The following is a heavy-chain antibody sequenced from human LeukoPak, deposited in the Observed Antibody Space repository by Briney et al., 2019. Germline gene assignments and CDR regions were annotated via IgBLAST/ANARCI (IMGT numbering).Heavy chain of an antibody. D-gene: IGHD6-19*01. V-gene: IGHV1-3*03. CDR2: ITTGRGET. CDR1: GYTFTDYA. CDR3: ARGGKQWRGGNYFDS. Sequence: GASVKVSCTASGYTFTDYALHWVRQAPGQSLEWMGWITTGRGETRYSQEFQRRITFTRDTSASTVYMDLSDLRSEDTAVYYCARGGKQWRGGNYFDSWGQGTLVAVSS. J-gene: IGHJ4*02.